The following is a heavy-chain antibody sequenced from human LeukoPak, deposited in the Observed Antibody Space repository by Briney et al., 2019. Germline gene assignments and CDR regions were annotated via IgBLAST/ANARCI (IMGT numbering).Heavy chain of an antibody. V-gene: IGHV1-2*02. CDR1: GYTFTGYY. Sequence: ASVKVSCKASGYTFTGYYMHWVRQAPGQGLEWVGWINPNSGGTNYAQKFQGRVTMTRDTSISTAYMELSRLRSDDTAVYYCARSARNTMVRGVMAYWGQGTLVTVSS. CDR2: INPNSGGT. CDR3: ARSARNTMVRGVMAY. D-gene: IGHD3-10*01. J-gene: IGHJ4*02.